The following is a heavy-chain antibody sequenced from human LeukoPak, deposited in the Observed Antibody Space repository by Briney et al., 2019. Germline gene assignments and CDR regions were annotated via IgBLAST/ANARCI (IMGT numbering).Heavy chain of an antibody. CDR1: GGSISSSSYY. CDR2: IYYSGST. V-gene: IGHV4-39*02. Sequence: KPSETLSLTCTVSGGSISSSSYYWGWIRQPPGKGLEWIGSIYYSGSTYYNPSLKSRVTISVDTSKNQFSLKLSSVTAADTAVYYCARDNVIRGVIFYWGQGTLVTVSS. J-gene: IGHJ4*02. CDR3: ARDNVIRGVIFY. D-gene: IGHD3-10*01.